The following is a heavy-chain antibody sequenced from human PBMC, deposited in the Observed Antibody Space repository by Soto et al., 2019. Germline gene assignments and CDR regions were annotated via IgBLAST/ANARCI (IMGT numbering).Heavy chain of an antibody. CDR2: ISRSGTT. V-gene: IGHV4-39*01. D-gene: IGHD2-15*01. Sequence: SETLSLTCTVSGGSINNNYYYWGWVRQPPGKGLEWIASISRSGTTYYNPSLKSRVTKSIDTSRNQFSLTLTSVTAADTAVYYCAGSGYRNCSGGSCYQPRHAFDIWGQGTMVT. CDR1: GGSINNNYYY. J-gene: IGHJ3*02. CDR3: AGSGYRNCSGGSCYQPRHAFDI.